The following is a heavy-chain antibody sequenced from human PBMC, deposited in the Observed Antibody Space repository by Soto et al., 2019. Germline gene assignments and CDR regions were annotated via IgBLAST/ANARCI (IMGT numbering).Heavy chain of an antibody. J-gene: IGHJ6*02. Sequence: QVQLVQSGAEVKKPGSSVKVSCKASGGTFSSYAISWVRQAPGQGLEWMGGIIPIFGTANYAQKFQGRVTLTADESTNTAYMELSSLKSEDTAVYYCARDSSTSQSQGTYGMDVWGQGPTVTLSS. CDR2: IIPIFGTA. CDR3: ARDSSTSQSQGTYGMDV. D-gene: IGHD2-2*01. CDR1: GGTFSSYA. V-gene: IGHV1-69*01.